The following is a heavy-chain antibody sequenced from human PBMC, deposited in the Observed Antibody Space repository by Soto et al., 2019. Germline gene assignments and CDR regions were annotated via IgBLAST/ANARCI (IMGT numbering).Heavy chain of an antibody. J-gene: IGHJ4*02. V-gene: IGHV4-39*01. Sequence: SETLSLTCTVSGGSISSSSYYWGWIRQPPGKGLEWIGSIYYSGSTYYNPSLKSRVTISVDTSKNQFSLKLSSVTAADTAVYYCARKVGVLRYFDHDDYFDYWGQGTLVTVSS. CDR1: GGSISSSSYY. CDR2: IYYSGST. D-gene: IGHD3-9*01. CDR3: ARKVGVLRYFDHDDYFDY.